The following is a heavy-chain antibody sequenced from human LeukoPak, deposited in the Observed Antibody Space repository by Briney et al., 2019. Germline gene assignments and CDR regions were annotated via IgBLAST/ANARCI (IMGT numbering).Heavy chain of an antibody. CDR2: IYPGDSDT. V-gene: IGHV5-51*01. D-gene: IGHD6-19*01. CDR1: GYSFTNYW. Sequence: GESLKISCKGSGYSFTNYWIGWVRQMPGKGLEWMGIIYPGDSDTRYSPSFQGQVTISADKSISTAYLQWSSLKASDTAMYYCVRSSRSGMAVAPIDYWGQGTLVTVSP. CDR3: VRSSRSGMAVAPIDY. J-gene: IGHJ4*02.